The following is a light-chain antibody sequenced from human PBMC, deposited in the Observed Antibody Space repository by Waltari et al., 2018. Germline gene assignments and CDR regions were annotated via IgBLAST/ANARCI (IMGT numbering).Light chain of an antibody. V-gene: IGLV4-69*01. CDR1: RGHSPYT. CDR2: LNSDGSH. CDR3: QTWDTGILV. J-gene: IGLJ2*01. Sequence: QPVLTQSPSASTSLGASVKLTCTLSRGHSPYTTARHQQQPEKGPRYLMKLNSDGSHNKGDGIPDRFSGSSSGAERYLTIASLQSEDEADYYCQTWDTGILVFGGGTKLTVL.